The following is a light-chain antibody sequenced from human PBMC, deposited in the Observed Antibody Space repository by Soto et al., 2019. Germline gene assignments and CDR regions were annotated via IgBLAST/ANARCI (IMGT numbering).Light chain of an antibody. CDR2: DAS. CDR3: QQRSSWPPRVT. J-gene: IGKJ3*01. V-gene: IGKV3-11*01. Sequence: EIVLTQSPATLSLSPGERATLSCRASQSVGTYLAWYQQKPGQAPRLLIFDASNRATGIPARFSGSGSGTDFTLTISSLEPEDFAVDYCQQRSSWPPRVTFGPGTKVDIK. CDR1: QSVGTY.